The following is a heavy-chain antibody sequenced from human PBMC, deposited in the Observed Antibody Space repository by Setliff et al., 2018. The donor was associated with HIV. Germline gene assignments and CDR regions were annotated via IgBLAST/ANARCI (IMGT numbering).Heavy chain of an antibody. CDR3: ARFPLLHKNAFDI. CDR2: IYNTGST. J-gene: IGHJ3*02. Sequence: SETLSLTCTVTGGSLSSGGFYWTWIRQHPGKGLEWIGYIYNTGSTYHSPSLESLVTISIDTSKNQFSLKLSSVTAADTAMYYCARFPLLHKNAFDIWGQGTMVTVSS. CDR1: GGSLSSGGFY. D-gene: IGHD2-15*01. V-gene: IGHV4-31*01.